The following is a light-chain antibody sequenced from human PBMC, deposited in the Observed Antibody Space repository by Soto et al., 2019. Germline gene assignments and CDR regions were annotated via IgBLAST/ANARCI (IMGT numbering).Light chain of an antibody. J-gene: IGKJ1*01. V-gene: IGKV1-5*03. CDR3: QPYNSYSRT. CDR2: KAS. Sequence: DIQMTQSPSTLSASVGDRVTITCRASQSIDSWLAWYQHKPGKAPKLLIFKASTLETGVPSRFSGSGSKTGFTLTISSLQPDDSANYYCQPYNSYSRTFGQGN. CDR1: QSIDSW.